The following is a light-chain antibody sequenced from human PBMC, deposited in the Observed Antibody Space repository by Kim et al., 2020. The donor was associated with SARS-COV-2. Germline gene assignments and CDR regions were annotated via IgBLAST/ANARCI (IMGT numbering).Light chain of an antibody. CDR3: SSYTSSSTLVV. J-gene: IGLJ2*01. Sequence: QSFTIACTGTSSEVGGYNYVSWYQQHPGKAPKLMIYDVSNRPSGVSNRFSGSKSGNTASLTISGLQAEDAADYYCSSYTSSSTLVVFGGGTQLTVL. CDR2: DVS. V-gene: IGLV2-14*03. CDR1: SSEVGGYNY.